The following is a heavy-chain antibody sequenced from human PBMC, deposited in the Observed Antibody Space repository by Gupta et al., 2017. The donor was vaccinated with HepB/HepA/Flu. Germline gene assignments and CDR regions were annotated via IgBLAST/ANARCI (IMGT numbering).Heavy chain of an antibody. J-gene: IGHJ4*02. CDR2: IGGTGVDT. CDR3: AKSLWGGFDY. Sequence: EVQLLESGGGLVQPGGSLRLSCPASGFPFTTYAMSWVRQAPGKGLEWVSGIGGTGVDTQYADSVKGRFTISRDNPKNTLYLQMNSLRAEDTAVYYCAKSLWGGFDYWGPGTLVTVSS. CDR1: GFPFTTYA. V-gene: IGHV3-23*01. D-gene: IGHD3-10*01.